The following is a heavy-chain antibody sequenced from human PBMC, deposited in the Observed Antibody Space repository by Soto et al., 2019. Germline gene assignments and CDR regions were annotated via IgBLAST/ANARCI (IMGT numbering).Heavy chain of an antibody. CDR1: GGTFSSYS. V-gene: IGHV1-69*01. Sequence: QVQLVQSGAEVKKPGSSVKVSCKASGGTFSSYSINWVRQAPGQGLEWMGEIIPIFGTANDPQKFQGRVTITADESTSTASMELSSLRSEDTAVYYCTRDGGSHSGGIDYWGQGNLVTVPS. CDR2: IIPIFGTA. J-gene: IGHJ4*02. CDR3: TRDGGSHSGGIDY. D-gene: IGHD1-26*01.